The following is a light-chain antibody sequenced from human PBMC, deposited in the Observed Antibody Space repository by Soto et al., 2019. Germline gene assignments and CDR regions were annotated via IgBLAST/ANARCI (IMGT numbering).Light chain of an antibody. CDR3: QQYGRSPLT. V-gene: IGKV3-20*01. CDR2: GAS. CDR1: QSVSSSY. J-gene: IGKJ5*01. Sequence: EIVLTQSPGTLSLSPGERATLSCSASQSVSSSYLAWYQQKPGQAPSLLIYGASSRATGIPDRFSGRGSGTDFTLTISRLEPQDLAVYSCQQYGRSPLTFGQGARLDIK.